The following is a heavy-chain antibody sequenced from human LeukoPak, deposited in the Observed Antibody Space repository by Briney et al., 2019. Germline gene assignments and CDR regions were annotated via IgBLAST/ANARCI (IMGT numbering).Heavy chain of an antibody. CDR1: GYSISSGYY. Sequence: PSETLSLTCIVSGYSISSGYYWGWIRQPPGKGLEWIGSIYHSGSTYYNPSLKSRVTISVDTSKNQFSLKLSSVTAADTAVYYCARHHSWRATDWFDPWGQGTLVTVSS. CDR2: IYHSGST. V-gene: IGHV4-38-2*02. CDR3: ARHHSWRATDWFDP. J-gene: IGHJ5*02. D-gene: IGHD1-1*01.